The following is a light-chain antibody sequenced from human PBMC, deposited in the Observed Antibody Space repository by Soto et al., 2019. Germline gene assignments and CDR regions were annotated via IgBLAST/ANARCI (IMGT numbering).Light chain of an antibody. CDR2: GAS. V-gene: IGKV3-20*01. Sequence: EIVLTQSPGTLSLSPGERATLSCRASQSVSSSYLAWYQQKPGQAPRLLIYGASSRATGIPDRFSGSGSGTDFTLIISRLEPEDFAVYSCQQYGSLPWTFGQGTKVEIK. J-gene: IGKJ1*01. CDR3: QQYGSLPWT. CDR1: QSVSSSY.